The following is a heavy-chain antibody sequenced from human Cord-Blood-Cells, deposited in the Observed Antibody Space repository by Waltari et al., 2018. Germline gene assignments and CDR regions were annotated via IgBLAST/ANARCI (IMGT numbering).Heavy chain of an antibody. V-gene: IGHV3-23*01. Sequence: EVQLLESGGGLVQPGGSLRLSCAASGCTFSSHAMSWVRLATGKGLEWVSAISGTGGRTYYADSLKGRFNISRDNSKNTLYLQMNSLRAEDTAVYYCAKEGGWYFDLWGRGTLVTVSS. J-gene: IGHJ2*01. CDR3: AKEGGWYFDL. CDR1: GCTFSSHA. D-gene: IGHD3-16*01. CDR2: ISGTGGRT.